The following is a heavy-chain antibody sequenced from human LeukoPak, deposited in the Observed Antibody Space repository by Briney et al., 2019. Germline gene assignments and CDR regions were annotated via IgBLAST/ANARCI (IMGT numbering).Heavy chain of an antibody. D-gene: IGHD6-19*01. CDR2: VSHEGSSK. CDR3: AKTTGGWPRFFDH. Sequence: GGSLRLSCAASGFTFSNAWMSWVRQAPGKGLEWVAFVSHEGSSKFYAESVKGRFGISRDNSKSTTYLQMNGLRADDTAVYYCAKTTGGWPRFFDHWGQGTLVAVSS. V-gene: IGHV3-30*18. CDR1: GFTFSNAW. J-gene: IGHJ4*02.